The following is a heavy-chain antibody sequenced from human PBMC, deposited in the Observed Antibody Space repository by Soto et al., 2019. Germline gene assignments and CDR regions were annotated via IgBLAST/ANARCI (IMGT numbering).Heavy chain of an antibody. CDR3: ARDRGCSGGSCYFDY. Sequence: VKVSCKASGGTFSSYAISWVRQAPGQGLEWMGGIIPIFGTANYAQKFQGRVTITADESTSTAYMELSSLRSDDTAVYYCARDRGCSGGSCYFDYWGLGTLVTVSS. V-gene: IGHV1-69*13. D-gene: IGHD2-15*01. J-gene: IGHJ4*02. CDR2: IIPIFGTA. CDR1: GGTFSSYA.